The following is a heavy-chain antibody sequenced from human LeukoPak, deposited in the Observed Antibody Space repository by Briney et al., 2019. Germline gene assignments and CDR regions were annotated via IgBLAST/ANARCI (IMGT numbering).Heavy chain of an antibody. CDR2: IYSGGST. J-gene: IGHJ6*03. CDR3: ARDETYYDFWSGYYGYMDV. D-gene: IGHD3-3*01. Sequence: GGSLRLSCAASGFTVSSNYMSWVRQAPGKGLEWVSVIYSGGSTYYADSAKGRFTISRDNSKNTLYLQMNSLRAEDTAVYYCARDETYYDFWSGYYGYMDVWGKGTTVTVSS. V-gene: IGHV3-53*01. CDR1: GFTVSSNY.